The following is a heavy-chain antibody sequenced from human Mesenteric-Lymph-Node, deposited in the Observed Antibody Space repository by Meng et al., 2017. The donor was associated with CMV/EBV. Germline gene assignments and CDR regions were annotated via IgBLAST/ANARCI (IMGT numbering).Heavy chain of an antibody. Sequence: SGPTLLKPTQTLTLICTFSGFSLSTTGMCVSWVRQPPGKALEWLASIDWDGDKYYNTSLRTRLTISKDTSENLVVLTVTNMDPVDTATYYCARNIALAGIVDYWGQGTLVTVSS. D-gene: IGHD6-19*01. J-gene: IGHJ4*02. V-gene: IGHV2-70*20. CDR3: ARNIALAGIVDY. CDR2: IDWDGDK. CDR1: GFSLSTTGMC.